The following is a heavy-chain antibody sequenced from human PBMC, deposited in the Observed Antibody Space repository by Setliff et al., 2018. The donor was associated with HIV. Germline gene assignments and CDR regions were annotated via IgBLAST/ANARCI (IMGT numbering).Heavy chain of an antibody. CDR1: GFSLSTSGMC. J-gene: IGHJ4*02. Sequence: SGPTLVNPTQTLTLTCTFSGFSLSTSGMCVTWIRQPPGKALEWLARIDWDDDKFYSTSLKTRLTISKDTSKNQVVLTMTNMDPVDTATYYCARMTYCSTTSCYYFDYWGQGTLVTVSS. D-gene: IGHD2-2*01. CDR3: ARMTYCSTTSCYYFDY. V-gene: IGHV2-70*17. CDR2: IDWDDDK.